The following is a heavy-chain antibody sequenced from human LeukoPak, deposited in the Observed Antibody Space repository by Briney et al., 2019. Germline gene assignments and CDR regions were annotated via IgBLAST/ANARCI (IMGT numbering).Heavy chain of an antibody. Sequence: GGSLRLSCSGSGFTFSNSWMGWVRQAPGKGLEWVANVQHIGGETYYVDSVKGRFTISRDNAKNSVYLQMNSLGADDTAVYYCATYSILNAREFRYWGQGTLVTVSS. J-gene: IGHJ1*01. CDR2: VQHIGGET. CDR3: ATYSILNAREFRY. CDR1: GFTFSNSW. D-gene: IGHD4-11*01. V-gene: IGHV3-7*01.